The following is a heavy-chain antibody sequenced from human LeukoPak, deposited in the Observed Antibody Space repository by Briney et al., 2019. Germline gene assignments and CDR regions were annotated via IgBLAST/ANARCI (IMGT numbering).Heavy chain of an antibody. D-gene: IGHD5-24*01. CDR2: IQYDGSNK. CDR3: ATSGRDFDY. J-gene: IGHJ4*02. V-gene: IGHV3-30*02. CDR1: GFTFSSYG. Sequence: GGSLRLSCAASGFTFSSYGMHWVRQAPGKGLEWVAFIQYDGSNKYYADSVKGRFTISRDNSKNTLYLQMNSLRAEDTAVYYCATSGRDFDYWGQGTLVTVSS.